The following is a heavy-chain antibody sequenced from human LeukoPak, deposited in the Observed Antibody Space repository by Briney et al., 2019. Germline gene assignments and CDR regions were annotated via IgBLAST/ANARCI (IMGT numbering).Heavy chain of an antibody. D-gene: IGHD3-22*01. CDR3: AREAITMIGDY. Sequence: ASVKVSCKASGYTFTCYGISWVRQAPGQRLEWMGWINAGNGNTKYSQKFQGRVTITRDTSASTAYMELSSLRSEDTAVYYCAREAITMIGDYWGQGTLVTVSS. CDR2: INAGNGNT. J-gene: IGHJ4*02. CDR1: GYTFTCYG. V-gene: IGHV1-3*01.